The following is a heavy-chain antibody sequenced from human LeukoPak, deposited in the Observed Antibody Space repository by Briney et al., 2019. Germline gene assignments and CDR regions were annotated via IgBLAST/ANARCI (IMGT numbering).Heavy chain of an antibody. CDR3: ARDYGGSSPFAY. D-gene: IGHD4-23*01. Sequence: GGSLRLSCAASGFTFSSYGMHWVRQAPGKGLEWVAFIRYDGSNKYYADSGKGRFTISRYNGKNSLYLQMNSLRAEDTAVYYCARDYGGSSPFAYWGQGTLVTVSS. V-gene: IGHV3-30*02. J-gene: IGHJ4*02. CDR1: GFTFSSYG. CDR2: IRYDGSNK.